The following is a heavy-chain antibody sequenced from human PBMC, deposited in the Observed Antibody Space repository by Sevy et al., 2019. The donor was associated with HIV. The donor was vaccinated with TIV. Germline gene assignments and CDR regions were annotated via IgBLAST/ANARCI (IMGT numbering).Heavy chain of an antibody. CDR1: GFTFSGYA. V-gene: IGHV3-30*04. CDR2: ISYHGSNK. D-gene: IGHD3-10*01. CDR3: ARSTRSGFGLGVDY. Sequence: GGSLRLSCAVSGFTFSGYAFHWVRQAPGKGLEWVAAISYHGSNKYYADSVKGRYTVSRDNSRNTLYLQMNSLRGEDTAMYYCARSTRSGFGLGVDYWGQGTLVTVSS. J-gene: IGHJ4*02.